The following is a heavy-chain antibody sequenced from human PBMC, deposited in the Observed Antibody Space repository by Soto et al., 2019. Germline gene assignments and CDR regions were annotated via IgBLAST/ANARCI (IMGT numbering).Heavy chain of an antibody. CDR3: AKGDNLGPKTGYAFDP. V-gene: IGHV4-31*03. J-gene: IGHJ5*02. Sequence: SETLSLTCTVSGASISSGRSYWSWIRQHPGKGLEWIGYMFYSGSTYYHPSLKSRVNISADTSKNQFSLQLNSVTPEDTAVYFCAKGDNLGPKTGYAFDPWGQGIMVTVSS. D-gene: IGHD5-12*01. CDR2: MFYSGST. CDR1: GASISSGRSY.